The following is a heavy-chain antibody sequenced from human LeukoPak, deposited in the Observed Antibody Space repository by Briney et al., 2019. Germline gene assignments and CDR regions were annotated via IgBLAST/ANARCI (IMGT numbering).Heavy chain of an antibody. CDR3: AKDLMDYYGPHWFDP. V-gene: IGHV3-30*18. D-gene: IGHD3-10*01. CDR2: ISYDGSNK. Sequence: PGRSLRLSYAASGFTFSSYGMHWVRQAPGKGLEWVAVISYDGSNKYYADSVKGRFTISRDNPKNTLYLQMNSLRAEDTAVYYCAKDLMDYYGPHWFDPWGQGTLVTVSS. CDR1: GFTFSSYG. J-gene: IGHJ5*02.